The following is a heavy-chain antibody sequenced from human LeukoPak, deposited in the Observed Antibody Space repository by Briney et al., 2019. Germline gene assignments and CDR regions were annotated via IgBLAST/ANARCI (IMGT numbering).Heavy chain of an antibody. Sequence: GPSLQISCKTSGYTFTNYWIGWVRQLPGKGLDWVAIIYPGDSDIRYSPSFQGQVTISADKSISTVYLQWSSLKASDTAMYYCARHWSGQDQFVFWGQGTLVTVSS. V-gene: IGHV5-51*01. CDR1: GYTFTNYW. CDR2: IYPGDSDI. D-gene: IGHD1-14*01. J-gene: IGHJ4*02. CDR3: ARHWSGQDQFVF.